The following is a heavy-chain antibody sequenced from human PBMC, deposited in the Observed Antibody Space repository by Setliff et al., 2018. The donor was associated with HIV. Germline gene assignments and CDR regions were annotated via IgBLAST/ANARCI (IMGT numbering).Heavy chain of an antibody. V-gene: IGHV1-2*04. CDR3: AMSGEWELNFDY. CDR2: INPNSGGT. Sequence: ASVKVSCKASGYTFTDYYMHWVRQAPGQGLEWMAWINPNSGGTHFAQKFQGWVTVTWDSSISTSYMELRRLRNNDTAVYFCAMSGEWELNFDYWGQGTLVTVSS. CDR1: GYTFTDYY. J-gene: IGHJ4*02. D-gene: IGHD1-26*01.